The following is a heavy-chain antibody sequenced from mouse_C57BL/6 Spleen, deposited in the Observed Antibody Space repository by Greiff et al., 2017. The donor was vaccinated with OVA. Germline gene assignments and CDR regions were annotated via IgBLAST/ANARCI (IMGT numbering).Heavy chain of an antibody. CDR2: INPNNGGT. Sequence: EVKVVESGPELVKPGASVKIPCKASGYTFTDYNMDWVKQSHGKSLEWIGDINPNNGGTIYNQKFKGKATLTVDKSSSTAYMELRSLTSEDTAVYYCARSSSSFDYWGQGTTLTVSS. CDR3: ARSSSSFDY. CDR1: GYTFTDYN. D-gene: IGHD1-1*01. V-gene: IGHV1-18*01. J-gene: IGHJ2*01.